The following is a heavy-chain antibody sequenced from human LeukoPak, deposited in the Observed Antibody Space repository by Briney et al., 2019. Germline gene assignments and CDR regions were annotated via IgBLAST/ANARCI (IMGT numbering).Heavy chain of an antibody. CDR1: GGTFSSYA. D-gene: IGHD3-9*01. Sequence: SVKVSCKASGGTFSSYAISWVRQAPGQGLEWMGGIIPIFGTANYAQKFQGRVTITADESTSTAYMELSSLRSEDTAVYYCARDSGQVLRYFDWLGYYYYMDVWGKGTTVTISS. J-gene: IGHJ6*03. CDR2: IIPIFGTA. CDR3: ARDSGQVLRYFDWLGYYYYMDV. V-gene: IGHV1-69*01.